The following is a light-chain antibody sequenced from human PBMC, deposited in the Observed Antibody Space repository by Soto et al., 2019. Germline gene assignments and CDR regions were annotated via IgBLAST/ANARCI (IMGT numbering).Light chain of an antibody. Sequence: QSVLTQPASVSGSPCQSITISCTGTSSDVGSYNLVSWYQQHPGKAPKLMIYEGTKRPSGVSNRFSGSKSGNTASLTISGLQAEDEGDYYCCSYAGSRTPLYVFGTGTKVTVL. CDR1: SSDVGSYNL. V-gene: IGLV2-23*01. CDR2: EGT. CDR3: CSYAGSRTPLYV. J-gene: IGLJ1*01.